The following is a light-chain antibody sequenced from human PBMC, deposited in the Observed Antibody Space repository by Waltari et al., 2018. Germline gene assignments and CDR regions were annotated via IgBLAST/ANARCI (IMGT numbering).Light chain of an antibody. CDR2: EVI. J-gene: IGLJ1*01. V-gene: IGLV2-23*02. CDR1: NSDVGNYNL. Sequence: QSALTQPASVSGTPGQSITISCTGTNSDVGNYNLVSWYQHHPGEAPKLMVCEVIKRPAGVCNRFAGSKSGSTASLTISGLQAEDEADYYCCSDAGSGTYVFGTGTKVTVL. CDR3: CSDAGSGTYV.